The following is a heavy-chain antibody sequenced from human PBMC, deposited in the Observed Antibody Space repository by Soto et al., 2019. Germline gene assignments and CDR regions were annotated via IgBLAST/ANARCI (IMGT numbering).Heavy chain of an antibody. J-gene: IGHJ6*03. CDR2: ISSSSSYI. D-gene: IGHD3-3*01. CDR1: GFTFSNYS. V-gene: IGHV3-21*01. CDR3: ARDYDFWSGFSNYYYYYMDV. Sequence: EVQLVESGGGLVKPGGSLRLSCAASGFTFSNYSMNWVRQAPGKGLEWVSSISSSSSYIYYADSVKGRFTISRDNAKNSLYLQMNSLRAEDTAVYYCARDYDFWSGFSNYYYYYMDVWGKGTTVTVSS.